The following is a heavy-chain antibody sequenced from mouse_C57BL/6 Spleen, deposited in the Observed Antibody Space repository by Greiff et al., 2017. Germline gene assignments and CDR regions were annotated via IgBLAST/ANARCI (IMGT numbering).Heavy chain of an antibody. CDR2: ISYDGSN. V-gene: IGHV3-6*01. CDR3: ARVRDYYGYFDY. CDR1: GYSITSGYY. Sequence: EVKLMESGPGLVKPSQSLSLTCSVTGYSITSGYYWNWIRQFPGNKLEWMGYISYDGSNNYNPSLKNRISITRDTSKNQFFLKLNSVTTEDTATYYCARVRDYYGYFDYWGQGTTLTVSS. D-gene: IGHD1-1*01. J-gene: IGHJ2*01.